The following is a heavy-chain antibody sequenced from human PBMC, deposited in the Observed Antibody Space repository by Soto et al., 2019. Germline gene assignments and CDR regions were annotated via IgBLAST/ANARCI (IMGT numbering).Heavy chain of an antibody. CDR2: LIPLFGTT. V-gene: IGHV1-69*06. Sequence: QVQLVQSGAEVKKPGSSVKVSCEASGGTFSGHALSWVRQAPGQGPEWMGGLIPLFGTTQHAQNFQGRLTITADKSTRTAYMELTSPRFVSSVISYYASGANCGYRFDSWGPGTLVSVSS. J-gene: IGHJ4*02. CDR1: GGTFSGHA. CDR3: ASGANCGYRFDS. D-gene: IGHD5-12*01.